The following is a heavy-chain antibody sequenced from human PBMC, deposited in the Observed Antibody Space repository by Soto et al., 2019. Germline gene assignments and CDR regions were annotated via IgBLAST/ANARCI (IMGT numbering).Heavy chain of an antibody. D-gene: IGHD3-3*01. V-gene: IGHV1-18*01. J-gene: IGHJ4*02. Sequence: QVQLVQSGADVKKPGASVKVSCKASGYTFTGYGISWVRQAPGQGLEWMGWISGYNAKTNYAQNFQARVTMTTDTSTNTAYMELTSLRSDDTAVYYCARGLFGVVITTPVDHWGQGTLVTVSS. CDR1: GYTFTGYG. CDR3: ARGLFGVVITTPVDH. CDR2: ISGYNAKT.